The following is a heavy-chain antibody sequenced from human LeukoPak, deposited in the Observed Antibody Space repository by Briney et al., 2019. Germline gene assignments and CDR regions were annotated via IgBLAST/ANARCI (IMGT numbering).Heavy chain of an antibody. Sequence: GASVKVSCKASGYTFTNYYIHWVRQAPGQGLEWMGIINPSGGSTNFAQKFQGRVTMTTDTSTSTAYMELRGLRSEDTAVYYCARASLYARENFVYWGQGTLVTVSS. CDR2: INPSGGST. CDR3: ARASLYARENFVY. D-gene: IGHD5/OR15-5a*01. J-gene: IGHJ4*02. CDR1: GYTFTNYY. V-gene: IGHV1-46*01.